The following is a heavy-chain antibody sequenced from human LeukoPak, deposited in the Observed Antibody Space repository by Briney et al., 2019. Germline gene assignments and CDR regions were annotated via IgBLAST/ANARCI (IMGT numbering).Heavy chain of an antibody. CDR2: VSSGHHA. J-gene: IGHJ4*02. V-gene: IGHV3-13*01. Sequence: GGSLRLSCTASGFTLGGHDMHWVRHTTGSGLEWVAAVSSGHHAFYADSVQGRFAVSRVDGKNSLYLQMNSLRAGDTAVYYCVREARGYHYTYFDYWGQGSLVTVSS. CDR1: GFTLGGHD. D-gene: IGHD5-18*01. CDR3: VREARGYHYTYFDY.